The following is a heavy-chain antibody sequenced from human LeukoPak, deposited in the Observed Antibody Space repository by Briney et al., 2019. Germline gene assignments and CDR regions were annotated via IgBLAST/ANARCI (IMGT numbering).Heavy chain of an antibody. CDR3: ARGSGETGGYYYVY. Sequence: RASVKVSCKASGGTFGSYAISWVRQAPGQGLEWMGGIIPIFGIANYVQKFQGRVTITADESTRTAYMELRTLRSEDTAIYYCARGSGETGGYYYVYWGRGTPVTVSS. CDR2: IIPIFGIA. CDR1: GGTFGSYA. D-gene: IGHD3-22*01. V-gene: IGHV1-69*01. J-gene: IGHJ4*02.